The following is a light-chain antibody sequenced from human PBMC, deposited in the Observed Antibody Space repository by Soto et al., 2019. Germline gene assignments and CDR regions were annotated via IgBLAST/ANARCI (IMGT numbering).Light chain of an antibody. CDR3: QQYDDWLRLT. CDR2: GAS. J-gene: IGKJ4*01. Sequence: EIVLTHSPGTLSLSPWEIATLSCRASQSVSNNYLAWYQQKPGQAPRLLIFGASYRATGIPARFSGSGSGTEFNLTISSLQSEDFAVYFCQQYDDWLRLTLGGGTKVDIK. CDR1: QSVSNN. V-gene: IGKV3D-15*01.